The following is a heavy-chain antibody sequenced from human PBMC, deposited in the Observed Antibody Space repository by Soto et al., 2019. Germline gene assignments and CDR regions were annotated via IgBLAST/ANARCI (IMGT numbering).Heavy chain of an antibody. Sequence: SETLSLTCTVSGVSISSSSYYWGWIRQPPGKGLEWIGSIFYSGSTYYNPSLKSRVTISVDTSKSQFSLKLTSVTAADTAVYYCARDKITGLFDYWGQGTLVTVSS. CDR2: IFYSGST. J-gene: IGHJ4*02. CDR3: ARDKITGLFDY. V-gene: IGHV4-39*07. D-gene: IGHD2-8*02. CDR1: GVSISSSSYY.